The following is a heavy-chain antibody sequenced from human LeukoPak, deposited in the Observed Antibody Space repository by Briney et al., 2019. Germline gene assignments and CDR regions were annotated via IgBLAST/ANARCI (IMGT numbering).Heavy chain of an antibody. D-gene: IGHD2-8*01. J-gene: IGHJ3*02. V-gene: IGHV3-48*03. CDR2: ISSSGGTT. CDR3: ARPRATYCTNGICYIRDAFDI. Sequence: PVGCLRLSCAASGFTFSNYEMNWVRQAPGKGLEWISYISSSGGTTYYADSLKGRFTISRDNAKNSLHLQMTSLRGEDTALYYCARPRATYCTNGICYIRDAFDIWGQGTTVTVSS. CDR1: GFTFSNYE.